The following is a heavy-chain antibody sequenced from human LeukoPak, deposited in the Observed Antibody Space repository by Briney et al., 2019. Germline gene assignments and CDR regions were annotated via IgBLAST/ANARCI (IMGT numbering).Heavy chain of an antibody. CDR3: ARGSVDTAMADFDY. V-gene: IGHV4-34*01. CDR2: INHSGST. CDR1: GGSFSGYY. D-gene: IGHD5-18*01. Sequence: SETLSLTCAVYGGSFSGYYWSWIRQPPGKGLEWIGEINHSGSTNYNPSLKSRVTISVDTSKNQFSLKLSSVTAADTAVYYCARGSVDTAMADFDYWGQGTLVTVSS. J-gene: IGHJ4*02.